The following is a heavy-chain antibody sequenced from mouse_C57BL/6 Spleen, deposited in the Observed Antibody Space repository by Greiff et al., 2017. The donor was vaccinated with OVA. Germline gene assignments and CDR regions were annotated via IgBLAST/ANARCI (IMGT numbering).Heavy chain of an antibody. CDR2: IDPNSGGT. D-gene: IGHD1-1*01. Sequence: VQLQQPGAELVKPGASVKLSCKASGYTFTSYWMHWVKQRPGRGLEWIGRIDPNSGGTKYNEKFKSKATLTVDKSSSTAYMQLSSLASEDSAVYECARYYYGSSYWYFDVWGTGTTVTVSA. CDR3: ARYYYGSSYWYFDV. J-gene: IGHJ1*03. V-gene: IGHV1-72*01. CDR1: GYTFTSYW.